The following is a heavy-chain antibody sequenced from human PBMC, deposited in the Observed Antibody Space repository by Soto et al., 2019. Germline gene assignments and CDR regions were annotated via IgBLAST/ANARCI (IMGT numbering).Heavy chain of an antibody. CDR2: ISAYNGNT. CDR3: ARDRSLAAAGNPGGY. D-gene: IGHD6-13*01. J-gene: IGHJ4*02. Sequence: GASVKVSCKASGYTFTSYGISWVRQAPGQGLEWMGWISAYNGNTNYAQKLQGRVTMTTDTSTSTAYMELRSLRSDDTAVYYCARDRSLAAAGNPGGYWGQGTLVTVSS. V-gene: IGHV1-18*01. CDR1: GYTFTSYG.